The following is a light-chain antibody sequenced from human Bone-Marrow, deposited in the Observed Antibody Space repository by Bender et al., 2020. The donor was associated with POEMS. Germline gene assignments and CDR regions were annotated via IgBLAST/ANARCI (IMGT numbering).Light chain of an antibody. Sequence: QSVLTQPPSASGTPGQRVTISCSGSSSNIGTNPVNWYQQLPGTAPKLLIYINNKRPSGVPDRFSGSNSGTSASLAISGLQSEDEADYYCAAWEDSLNGWVFGGGTKLTVL. J-gene: IGLJ3*02. V-gene: IGLV1-44*01. CDR2: INN. CDR3: AAWEDSLNGWV. CDR1: SSNIGTNP.